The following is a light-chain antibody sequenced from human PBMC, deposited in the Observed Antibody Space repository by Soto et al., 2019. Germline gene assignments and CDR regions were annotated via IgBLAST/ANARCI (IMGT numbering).Light chain of an antibody. CDR3: QHYDWALTWT. Sequence: DIQMTQSPSSLSASVGDRVPITCRASQSISSYLNWYQQKPGKAPKLLIYAASSLQSGVPSRFSGSGSGTDFTLTISELEPEDFAVYYCQHYDWALTWTFGPGTKVDIK. CDR1: QSISSY. V-gene: IGKV1-39*01. J-gene: IGKJ1*01. CDR2: AAS.